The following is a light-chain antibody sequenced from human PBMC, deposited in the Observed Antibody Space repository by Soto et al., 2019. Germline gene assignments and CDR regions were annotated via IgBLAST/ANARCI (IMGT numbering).Light chain of an antibody. CDR1: QYISSSY. Sequence: EIVLTQSPATLSLSPGERATLSCGASQYISSSYLAWYQQKPGLAPRLLIYDASSRATGIPDRFSGSGSGTDFTLTISRLEPEDFAVYYCQQYDRSPPFTFGPGTKLDIK. J-gene: IGKJ3*01. V-gene: IGKV3D-20*01. CDR3: QQYDRSPPFT. CDR2: DAS.